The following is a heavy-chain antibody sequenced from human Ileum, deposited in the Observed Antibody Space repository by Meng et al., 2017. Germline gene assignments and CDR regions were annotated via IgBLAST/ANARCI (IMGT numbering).Heavy chain of an antibody. CDR1: GFTFSNYA. Sequence: GESLKISCAASGFTFSNYAVNWVRQAPGKGLEWVSGITPSGSNTYYADSVKGRFTLSRDNSKNTVNLQMNSLRAEDTAIYFCTKRICTGGACCGFDYWGHGTLVTGYS. CDR3: TKRICTGGACCGFDY. D-gene: IGHD2-8*02. CDR2: ITPSGSNT. J-gene: IGHJ4*01. V-gene: IGHV3-23*01.